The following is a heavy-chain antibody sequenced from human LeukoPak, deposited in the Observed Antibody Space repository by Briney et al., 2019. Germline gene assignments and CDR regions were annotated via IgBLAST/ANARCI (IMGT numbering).Heavy chain of an antibody. J-gene: IGHJ6*02. V-gene: IGHV3-23*01. CDR3: AKQGYCSGGSCYGDYYHGMDV. D-gene: IGHD2-15*01. CDR2: ISGAGAST. CDR1: GFTFSSYS. Sequence: GGSLRLSCAASGFTFSSYSMNWVRQAPGKGLEWVSAISGAGASTYYADSVKGRFTISRDNSKSILYLQMNTLRAEDTAVYYCAKQGYCSGGSCYGDYYHGMDVCGQGTTVTVSS.